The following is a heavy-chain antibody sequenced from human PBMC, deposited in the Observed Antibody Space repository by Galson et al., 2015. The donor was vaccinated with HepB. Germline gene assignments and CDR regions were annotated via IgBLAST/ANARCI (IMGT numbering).Heavy chain of an antibody. CDR2: ISYDGSNK. Sequence: SLRLSCAASGFTFSSYGMHWVRQAPGKGLEWVAVISYDGSNKYYADSVKGRFTISRDNSKNTLYLQMNSLRAEDTAVYYCAAGFGVVYYWGQGTLVTVSS. V-gene: IGHV3-30*03. CDR1: GFTFSSYG. J-gene: IGHJ4*02. D-gene: IGHD3-3*01. CDR3: AAGFGVVYY.